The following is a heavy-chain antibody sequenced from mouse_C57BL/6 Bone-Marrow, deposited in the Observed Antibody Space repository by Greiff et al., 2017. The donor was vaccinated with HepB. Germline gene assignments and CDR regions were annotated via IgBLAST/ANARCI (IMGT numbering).Heavy chain of an antibody. D-gene: IGHD4-1*01. J-gene: IGHJ2*01. Sequence: EVKLVESGPELVKPGASVKMSCKASGYTFTDYNMHWVKQSHGKSLEWIGYINPNNGGTSYNQKFKGKATLTVNKSSSTAYMELRSLTSEDSAVYYCARLRLTGPFDYWGQGTTLTVSS. V-gene: IGHV1-22*01. CDR1: GYTFTDYN. CDR2: INPNNGGT. CDR3: ARLRLTGPFDY.